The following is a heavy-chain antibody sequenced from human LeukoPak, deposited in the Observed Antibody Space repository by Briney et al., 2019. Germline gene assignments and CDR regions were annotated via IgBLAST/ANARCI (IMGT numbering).Heavy chain of an antibody. Sequence: GGSLRLSCAASGFTFSSYAMSWVRQAPGKGLEWVSAISGSGGSTYYADSVKGRFTISRDNSKNTLYLQMNSLRAEDAAVYYCAKRSRSSPEEDYYFDYWGQGTLVTVSS. V-gene: IGHV3-23*01. J-gene: IGHJ4*02. CDR3: AKRSRSSPEEDYYFDY. D-gene: IGHD6-6*01. CDR2: ISGSGGST. CDR1: GFTFSSYA.